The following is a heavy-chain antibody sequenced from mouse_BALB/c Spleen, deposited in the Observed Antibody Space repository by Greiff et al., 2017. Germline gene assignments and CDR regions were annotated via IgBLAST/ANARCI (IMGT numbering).Heavy chain of an antibody. D-gene: IGHD2-1*01. V-gene: IGHV5-12-1*01. CDR2: ISSGGGST. CDR1: GFAFSSYD. Sequence: EVMLVESGGGLVKPGGSLKLSCAASGFAFSSYDVSWVRQTPEKRLEWVAYISSGGGSTYYPDTVKGRFTISRDNAKNTLYLQMSSLKSEDTAMYYCARDGNFFAYWGQGTLVTVSA. J-gene: IGHJ3*01. CDR3: ARDGNFFAY.